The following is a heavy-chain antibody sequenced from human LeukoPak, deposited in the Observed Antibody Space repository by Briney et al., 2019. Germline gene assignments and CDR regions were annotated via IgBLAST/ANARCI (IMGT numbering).Heavy chain of an antibody. CDR3: ARGGYSVTEKPNDY. D-gene: IGHD1-26*01. CDR1: GYTFSGYY. V-gene: IGHV1-2*02. J-gene: IGHJ4*02. Sequence: ASVKVSCKASGYTFSGYYMHWVRQAPGQGLEWMGWINPNSGGTYYTQKFQGRVTMTRDTSISTAYMELSSLRSDDTAVYYCARGGYSVTEKPNDYWGQGTLVTVSS. CDR2: INPNSGGT.